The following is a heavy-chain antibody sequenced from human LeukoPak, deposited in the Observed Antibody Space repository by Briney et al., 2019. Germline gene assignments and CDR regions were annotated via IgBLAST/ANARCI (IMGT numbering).Heavy chain of an antibody. CDR2: INHSGST. CDR3: ARGGLLRGSYWYAYYFDY. J-gene: IGHJ4*02. V-gene: IGHV4-34*01. D-gene: IGHD1-26*01. CDR1: GGSFSGYY. Sequence: SETLSLTCAVYGGSFSGYYWSWIRQPPGKGLEWIGEINHSGSTNYNPSLKSRVTISVDTSKNQFSLKLSSVTAADTAVYYCARGGLLRGSYWYAYYFDYWGQGTLVTVSS.